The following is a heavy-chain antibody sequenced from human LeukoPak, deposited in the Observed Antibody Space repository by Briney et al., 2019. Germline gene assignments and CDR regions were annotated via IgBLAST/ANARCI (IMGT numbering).Heavy chain of an antibody. Sequence: GESLKISCKGSGYNFTNYWIGWVRQMPGKGLEWMGIIYPGDSDTRYSPSFQGQVRMSTDKSINTAYLQWSSLRASDTAIYYCARQGAAGKYYYYYMDVWGKGTTVTVSS. V-gene: IGHV5-51*01. D-gene: IGHD6-13*01. J-gene: IGHJ6*03. CDR2: IYPGDSDT. CDR3: ARQGAAGKYYYYYMDV. CDR1: GYNFTNYW.